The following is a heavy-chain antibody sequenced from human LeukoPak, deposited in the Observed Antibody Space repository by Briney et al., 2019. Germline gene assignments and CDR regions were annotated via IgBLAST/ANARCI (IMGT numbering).Heavy chain of an antibody. CDR1: GGTFSIYA. V-gene: IGHV1-69*01. Sequence: SVKVSCKASGGTFSIYAISWVRQAPGPGLEWMGGIIPIFGTANYAQKFQGRVTITADDSTSTDYMELSSLRSEDTAVYYCARDFIPKILGSGSYYKTFPLGWFDPWGQGTLVTVSS. D-gene: IGHD3-10*01. J-gene: IGHJ5*02. CDR3: ARDFIPKILGSGSYYKTFPLGWFDP. CDR2: IIPIFGTA.